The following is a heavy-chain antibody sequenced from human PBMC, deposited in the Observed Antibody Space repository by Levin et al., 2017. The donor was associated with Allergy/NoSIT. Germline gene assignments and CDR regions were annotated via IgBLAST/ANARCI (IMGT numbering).Heavy chain of an antibody. Sequence: PGGSLRLSCAASGFTFDDYAMHWVRQAPGKGLEWVSGISWNSGSIGYADSVKGRFTISRDNAKNSLYLQMNSLRAEDTALYYCAKSRWLRLGWYFDLWCRGTLVTVSS. V-gene: IGHV3-9*01. CDR3: AKSRWLRLGWYFDL. CDR2: ISWNSGSI. J-gene: IGHJ2*01. CDR1: GFTFDDYA. D-gene: IGHD5-12*01.